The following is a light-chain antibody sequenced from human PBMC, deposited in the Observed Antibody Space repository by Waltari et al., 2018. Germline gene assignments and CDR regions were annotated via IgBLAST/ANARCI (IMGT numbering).Light chain of an antibody. CDR3: QQRSNWPWT. J-gene: IGKJ1*01. CDR1: QSVSSY. Sequence: EIVLTQSPATLSLSPGERATLSCRASQSVSSYLAWYQQKPGQAPRLLIYDASNRATGIPARFSDSVSGTDFTLTISSLEPEDFAVYYCQQRSNWPWTFGQGTKVEIK. V-gene: IGKV3-11*01. CDR2: DAS.